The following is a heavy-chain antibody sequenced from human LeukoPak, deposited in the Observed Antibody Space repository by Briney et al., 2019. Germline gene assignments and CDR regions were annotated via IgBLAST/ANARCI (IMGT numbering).Heavy chain of an antibody. Sequence: GGSLRLSCAASGFSFSTYGMHWVRQAPGGGLEWVAVISYDGTNEHYVDSVKGRFTIFRDNSKNTLYLQMGSLRAEDMAVYYCARDESETYYYDSSGYTPPDYWGQGTLVTVSS. CDR2: ISYDGTNE. J-gene: IGHJ4*02. CDR1: GFSFSTYG. CDR3: ARDESETYYYDSSGYTPPDY. D-gene: IGHD3-22*01. V-gene: IGHV3-30*03.